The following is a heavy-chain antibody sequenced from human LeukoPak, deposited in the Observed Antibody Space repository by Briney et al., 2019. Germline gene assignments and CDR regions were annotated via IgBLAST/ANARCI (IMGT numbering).Heavy chain of an antibody. J-gene: IGHJ4*02. V-gene: IGHV3-48*04. CDR1: GFTFSSYS. Sequence: GGSLRLSCVGSGFTFSSYSMNWVRQAPGKGLEWVSYISGTSNTIYYADSVKGRFTISRDNAKNSLYLQMNSLRAEDTAVYYCAKDASNYDFWSGYRDWGQGTLVTVSS. CDR3: AKDASNYDFWSGYRD. CDR2: ISGTSNTI. D-gene: IGHD3-3*01.